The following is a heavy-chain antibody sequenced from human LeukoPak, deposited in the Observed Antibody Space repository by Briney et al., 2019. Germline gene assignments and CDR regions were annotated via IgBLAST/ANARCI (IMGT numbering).Heavy chain of an antibody. CDR2: MNPNSGNT. V-gene: IGHV1-8*01. D-gene: IGHD6-19*01. CDR1: GYTFTSYD. CDR3: ARVSYSSGWFREEDY. Sequence: ASVTVSCKASGYTFTSYDINWVRQATGQGLEWMGWMNPNSGNTGYAQKFQGRVTMTRSTSISTAYMELSSLRSEDTAVYYCARVSYSSGWFREEDYWGQGTLVTVSS. J-gene: IGHJ4*02.